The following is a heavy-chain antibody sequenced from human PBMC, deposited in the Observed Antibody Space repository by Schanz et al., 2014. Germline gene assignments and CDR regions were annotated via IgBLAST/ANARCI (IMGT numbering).Heavy chain of an antibody. Sequence: QLLQSGSEVRKPGASVKVSCKASGYIFGSHGMTWVRQAPGQGPELMGWINAHTGNTQYAQKFQGRVNMTRDTVTTTVHLELTRLRTDDTAIYDGARVQIATYHYNSPGAFDIWGQGTRVTVSS. V-gene: IGHV1-18*01. D-gene: IGHD3-10*01. CDR3: ARVQIATYHYNSPGAFDI. CDR2: INAHTGNT. J-gene: IGHJ3*02. CDR1: GYIFGSHG.